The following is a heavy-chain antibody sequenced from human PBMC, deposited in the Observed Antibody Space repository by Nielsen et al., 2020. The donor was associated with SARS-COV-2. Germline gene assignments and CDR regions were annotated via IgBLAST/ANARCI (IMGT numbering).Heavy chain of an antibody. J-gene: IGHJ3*02. CDR3: AKDLIPLGYCSSTSCHDAFDI. V-gene: IGHV3-30*18. CDR2: ISSDGSNK. CDR1: GISFNSYG. D-gene: IGHD2-2*01. Sequence: GESLKISCEASGISFNSYGVHWVRQAPGKGLEWVAVISSDGSNKYYADSVKGRFTISRDNSKNTLYLQMNSLRAEDTAVYYCAKDLIPLGYCSSTSCHDAFDIWGQGTMVTVSS.